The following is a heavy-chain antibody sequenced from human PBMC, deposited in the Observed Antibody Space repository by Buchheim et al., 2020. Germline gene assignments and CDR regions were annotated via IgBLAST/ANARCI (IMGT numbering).Heavy chain of an antibody. D-gene: IGHD6-13*01. CDR1: GFTFSSYA. Sequence: QVQLVESGGGVVQPGRSLRLSCAASGFTFSSYAMHWVRQAPGKGLEWVAVISYDGSNKYYADSVKGRFTISRDNSKKTLYLQMNSLRAEDTAVYYCARDAAARPRYYFDYWGQGTL. J-gene: IGHJ4*02. CDR3: ARDAAARPRYYFDY. V-gene: IGHV3-30-3*01. CDR2: ISYDGSNK.